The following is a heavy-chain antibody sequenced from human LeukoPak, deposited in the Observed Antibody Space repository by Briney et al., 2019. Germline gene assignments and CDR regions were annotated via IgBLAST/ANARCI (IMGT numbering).Heavy chain of an antibody. D-gene: IGHD3-10*01. V-gene: IGHV3-13*01. Sequence: AGGSLRLSCAASGFTLSSYDMHWVRQATGKGLEWVSAIGTAGDTYYPGSVKGRFTISRENAKNSLYLQMNSLRAGDTAVYYCARGTMVRGVITLFDYWGQGTLVTVSS. CDR3: ARGTMVRGVITLFDY. CDR1: GFTLSSYD. CDR2: IGTAGDT. J-gene: IGHJ4*02.